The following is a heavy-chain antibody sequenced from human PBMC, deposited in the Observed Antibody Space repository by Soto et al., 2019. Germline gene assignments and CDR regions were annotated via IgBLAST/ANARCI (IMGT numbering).Heavy chain of an antibody. CDR3: ARGRYGDY. Sequence: QVHLVQSGAEVKKPGASWKVSCKVPGNTFTTFVITWVRQAPGQGLEWMGWISAHNGNTDYAQKLQGRVIVTRDTSTSTAYMELRSLRSDDTAVYYCARGRYGDYWGQGALVTVSS. CDR1: GNTFTTFV. CDR2: ISAHNGNT. V-gene: IGHV1-18*01. J-gene: IGHJ4*02. D-gene: IGHD1-1*01.